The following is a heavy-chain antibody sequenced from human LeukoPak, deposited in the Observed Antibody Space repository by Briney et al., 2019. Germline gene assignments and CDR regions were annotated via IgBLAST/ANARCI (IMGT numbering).Heavy chain of an antibody. CDR1: GFTFSSYS. D-gene: IGHD5-12*01. CDR3: ARVVRGYSGYDWNFDY. CDR2: ISSSSSYI. V-gene: IGHV3-21*01. J-gene: IGHJ4*02. Sequence: GRSLRLSCAASGFTFSSYSMNWVRQAPGKGLEWVSSISSSSSYIYYADSVKGRFTISRDNAKNSLYLQMNSLRAEDTAVYYCARVVRGYSGYDWNFDYWGQGTLVTVSS.